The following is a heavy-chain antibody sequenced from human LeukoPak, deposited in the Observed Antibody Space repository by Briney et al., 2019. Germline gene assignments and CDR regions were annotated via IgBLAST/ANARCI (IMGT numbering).Heavy chain of an antibody. CDR1: GGSISSSSYY. Sequence: SETLSLTCTVSGGSISSSSYYWGWIRQPPGKGLEWIGSSYYSGSTYYNPSLKSRVTISVDTSKNQFSLKLSSVTAADTAVYYCARDGTDIVVVVAAVCGHWFDPWGQGTLVTVSS. D-gene: IGHD2-15*01. CDR2: SYYSGST. J-gene: IGHJ5*02. CDR3: ARDGTDIVVVVAAVCGHWFDP. V-gene: IGHV4-39*07.